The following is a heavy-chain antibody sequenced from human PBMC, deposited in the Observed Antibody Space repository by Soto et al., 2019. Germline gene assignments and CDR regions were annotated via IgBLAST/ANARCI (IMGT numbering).Heavy chain of an antibody. CDR3: ARVSYCSSTSCKAYYYYYMDV. J-gene: IGHJ6*03. CDR1: GFTFSSYA. D-gene: IGHD2-2*01. V-gene: IGHV3-64*01. CDR2: ISSNGGST. Sequence: EVQLVESGGGLVQPGGSLRLSCAASGFTFSSYAMHWVRQAPGKGLEYVSAISSNGGSTYYANSVKGRFTISRDNSKNTLYLQMGSLRAEDMAVYYCARVSYCSSTSCKAYYYYYMDVWGKGNTVNVSS.